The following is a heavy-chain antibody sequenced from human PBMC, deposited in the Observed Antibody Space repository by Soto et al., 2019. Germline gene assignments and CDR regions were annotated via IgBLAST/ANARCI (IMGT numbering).Heavy chain of an antibody. CDR3: ARDSPGYDLWGGSQEWFDL. Sequence: PSETLSLTCTVSGGSISSSSYYWGWIRQPPGKGLEWIGSIYYSGNTYYNPSLKSRVTISVDTAKNQFSLKLSSVTAADTAVYYCARDSPGYDLWGGSQEWFDLWGQGTLETVSS. D-gene: IGHD3-3*01. CDR2: IYYSGNT. CDR1: GGSISSSSYY. J-gene: IGHJ5*02. V-gene: IGHV4-39*07.